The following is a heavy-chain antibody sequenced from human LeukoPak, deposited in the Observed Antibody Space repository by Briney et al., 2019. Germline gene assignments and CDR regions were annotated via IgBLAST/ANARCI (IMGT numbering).Heavy chain of an antibody. CDR2: IYHSGST. Sequence: PSETLSLTCTVSGYSISSGYYWGWIRQPPGKGLEWIGSIYHSGSTYYNPSLKSRVTISVDTSKNQFSLKLSSVTAADTAVYYCARQGYQLLGYYYYYMDVWGKGTTVTISS. CDR1: GYSISSGYY. V-gene: IGHV4-38-2*02. J-gene: IGHJ6*03. CDR3: ARQGYQLLGYYYYYMDV. D-gene: IGHD2-2*01.